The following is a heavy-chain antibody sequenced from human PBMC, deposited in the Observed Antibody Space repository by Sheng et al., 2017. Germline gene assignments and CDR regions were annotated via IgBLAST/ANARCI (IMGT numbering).Heavy chain of an antibody. V-gene: IGHV3-74*01. J-gene: IGHJ4*02. Sequence: EVQLVESGGGLVQPGGSLRLSCAASGFPFSFYWMHWVRQAPGKGLVWVSRTNEDGRRTDYADSVRGRFTISRDNSKNTLYLEMHSLTVEDTAVYYCGRDLSGRDDYWGQGAMVT. CDR3: GRDLSGRDDY. CDR2: TNEDGRRT. CDR1: GFPFSFYW. D-gene: IGHD3-16*02.